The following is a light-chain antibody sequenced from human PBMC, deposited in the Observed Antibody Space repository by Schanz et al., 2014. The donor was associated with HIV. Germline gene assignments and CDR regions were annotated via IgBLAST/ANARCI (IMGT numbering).Light chain of an antibody. V-gene: IGLV2-14*01. Sequence: QSALTQPASVSGSPGQSITVSCTGTSSDIGSYNYVSWYQQHPGKAPKLMIYDVSNRPSGVSNRFSGSKSGNTASLTISGLQAEDEAEYYCQSYDSSLGGYVFGTGTKLTVL. CDR3: QSYDSSLGGYV. CDR2: DVS. J-gene: IGLJ1*01. CDR1: SSDIGSYNY.